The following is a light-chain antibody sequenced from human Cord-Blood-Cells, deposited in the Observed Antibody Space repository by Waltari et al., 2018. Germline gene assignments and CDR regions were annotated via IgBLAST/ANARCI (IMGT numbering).Light chain of an antibody. CDR3: QQYNSYSRT. J-gene: IGKJ5*01. CDR1: QSISSW. V-gene: IGKV1-5*03. CDR2: KAS. Sequence: DIQMTQSPSTLSASVGDRVNITCRARQSISSWLAWYQQKPGKAPKLLIYKASSLESGVPAMFSGSGSGTEFTLTISSLQPDDFATYYCQQYNSYSRTFGQGTRLEIK.